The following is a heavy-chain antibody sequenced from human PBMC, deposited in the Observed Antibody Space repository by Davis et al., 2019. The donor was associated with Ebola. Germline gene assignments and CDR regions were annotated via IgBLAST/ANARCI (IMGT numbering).Heavy chain of an antibody. CDR3: ARHVLRYFDWLLGFDY. V-gene: IGHV4-59*01. Sequence: SETLSLTCAVYGGSFSGYYWSWIRQPPGKGLEWIGNIYYGGTTNYNPSLKSRVTISGDASKNQFSLNVNSVTAADTAMYYCARHVLRYFDWLLGFDYWGQGTLVTVSS. CDR1: GGSFSGYY. CDR2: IYYGGTT. D-gene: IGHD3-9*01. J-gene: IGHJ4*02.